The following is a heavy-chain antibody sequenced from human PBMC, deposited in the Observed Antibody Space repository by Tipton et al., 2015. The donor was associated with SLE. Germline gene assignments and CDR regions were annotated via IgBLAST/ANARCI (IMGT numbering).Heavy chain of an antibody. D-gene: IGHD6-13*01. CDR3: ARVIAAPPYGMDV. J-gene: IGHJ6*02. CDR2: ISYDGSYK. Sequence: AASGFTFSSYAMHWVRQAPGKGLEWVAVISYDGSYKYYADSVKGRFTISRDNSKNTLYLQMNSLRAEDTAVYYCARVIAAPPYGMDVWGQGTTVTVSS. V-gene: IGHV3-30*04. CDR1: GFTFSSYA.